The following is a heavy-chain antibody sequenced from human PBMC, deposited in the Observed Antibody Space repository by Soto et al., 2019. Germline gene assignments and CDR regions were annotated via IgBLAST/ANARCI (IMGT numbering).Heavy chain of an antibody. CDR2: ISDSGVT. J-gene: IGHJ3*02. Sequence: QVQLQESGPRLVKSSETLSLVCSVSGDSIIRSFWGWIRQSPGKGLQYIGYISDSGVTDYDPSLKCRVTISVDTSKNQFSLVLTSVTAADTAVYYCAGGAGVFSGPDSFDIWGQGTMVTVSS. D-gene: IGHD2-15*01. CDR3: AGGAGVFSGPDSFDI. V-gene: IGHV4-59*01. CDR1: GDSIIRSF.